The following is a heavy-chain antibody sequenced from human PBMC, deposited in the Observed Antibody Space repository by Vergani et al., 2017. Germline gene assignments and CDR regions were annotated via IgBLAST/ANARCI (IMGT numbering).Heavy chain of an antibody. CDR3: ARVLSGSFRPGSFYF. V-gene: IGHV1-69*02. CDR1: GGTFNRYT. CDR2: IIPILGIA. D-gene: IGHD1-26*01. J-gene: IGHJ4*02. Sequence: QVQLVHSGAEVKKPGSSVKVSCKASGGTFNRYTISWVRQAPGQGLEWMGRIIPILGIANYAQKFQGRVTVTADKSTSTAYMGLSSLRSEDTAVYYCARVLSGSFRPGSFYFWGQGTLVTVSS.